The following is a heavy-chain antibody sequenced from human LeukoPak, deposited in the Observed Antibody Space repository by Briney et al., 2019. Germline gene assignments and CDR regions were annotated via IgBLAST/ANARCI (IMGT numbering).Heavy chain of an antibody. V-gene: IGHV3-23*01. CDR1: GFTFSNYA. D-gene: IGHD2-2*01. J-gene: IGHJ4*02. CDR2: ISGSGGST. CDR3: AKDRADCSNTSCYAFFDY. Sequence: GGSLRLSCAASGFTFSNYAINWVRQARGKGLEWVSAISGSGGSTFYADSVKGRFTISRDNSKNTLYLQMNSLRAEDTAVYYCAKDRADCSNTSCYAFFDYWGQGTLVTVSP.